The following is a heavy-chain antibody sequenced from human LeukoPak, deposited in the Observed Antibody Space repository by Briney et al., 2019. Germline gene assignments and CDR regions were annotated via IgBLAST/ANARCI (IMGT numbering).Heavy chain of an antibody. Sequence: PGGSLRLSCAASGFTFSSSAMHWVRQAPGKGLEWVAVISYDGTNKYYADSVKGRFTISRDNSKNTLYLQMNSLRAEDTAVYYCAKERGGEFDYWGQGTLVTVSS. V-gene: IGHV3-30-3*01. CDR1: GFTFSSSA. D-gene: IGHD2-21*01. CDR3: AKERGGEFDY. CDR2: ISYDGTNK. J-gene: IGHJ4*02.